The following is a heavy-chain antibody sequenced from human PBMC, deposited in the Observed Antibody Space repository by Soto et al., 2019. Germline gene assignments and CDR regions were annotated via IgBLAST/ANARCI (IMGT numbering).Heavy chain of an antibody. CDR1: GFTFDDYA. D-gene: IGHD6-13*01. CDR2: ISWNSGSI. V-gene: IGHV3-9*01. J-gene: IGHJ6*02. Sequence: EVQLVESGGGLVQPGRSLRLSCAASGFTFDDYAMHWVRQAPGKGLAWVSGISWNSGSIVYADSVKGRFTISRDNAKNSLYLQMNRLRAEDTAWYYCAKGDSSSFYYGMDVWGQGTTVTVSS. CDR3: AKGDSSSFYYGMDV.